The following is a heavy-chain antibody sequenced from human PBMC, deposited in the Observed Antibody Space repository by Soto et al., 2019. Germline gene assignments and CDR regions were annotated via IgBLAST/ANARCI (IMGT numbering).Heavy chain of an antibody. V-gene: IGHV4-31*03. CDR1: GGSISSGGYY. Sequence: PSETLSLTCTVSGGSISSGGYYWRWIRQHPGKGLEWIGYIYYSGSTYYNPSLKSRVTISVDTSKNQFSLKLSSVTAADTAVYYCARPRMDYDFWSGYGHAFDIWGQGTMVTVSS. D-gene: IGHD3-3*01. CDR3: ARPRMDYDFWSGYGHAFDI. CDR2: IYYSGST. J-gene: IGHJ3*02.